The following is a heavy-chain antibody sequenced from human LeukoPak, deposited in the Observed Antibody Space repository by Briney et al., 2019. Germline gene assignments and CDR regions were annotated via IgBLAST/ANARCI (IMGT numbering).Heavy chain of an antibody. D-gene: IGHD6-13*01. CDR1: GFSFSTYT. CDR3: ARARRYRSSWYHDY. CDR2: ISSSSSTI. Sequence: GGSLRLSCVASGFSFSTYTMNWVRQAPGKGLDWVPYISSSSSTIYYADSVKGRFTISRDNANNSLYLQMNSLRDEDTAVYYCARARRYRSSWYHDYWGQGSLVTVSS. J-gene: IGHJ4*02. V-gene: IGHV3-48*02.